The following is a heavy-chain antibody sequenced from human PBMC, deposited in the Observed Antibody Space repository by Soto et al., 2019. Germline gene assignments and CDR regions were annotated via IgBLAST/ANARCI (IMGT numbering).Heavy chain of an antibody. V-gene: IGHV4-31*03. CDR3: ARLSVTWYGSSWYYIDY. J-gene: IGHJ4*02. Sequence: SETLSLTCTVSGGSISSGGYYWSWLRQHPGKGLEWIGYIYYSGSTYYNPSLKSRVTISVDTSKNQFSLKLSSVTAADPAVYYCARLSVTWYGSSWYYIDYWGEG. CDR2: IYYSGST. D-gene: IGHD6-13*01. CDR1: GGSISSGGYY.